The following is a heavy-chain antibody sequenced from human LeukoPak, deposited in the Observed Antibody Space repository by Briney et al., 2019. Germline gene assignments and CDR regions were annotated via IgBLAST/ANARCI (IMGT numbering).Heavy chain of an antibody. V-gene: IGHV3-30*09. CDR2: IIFDGSKN. CDR3: ARDRYYGTVSRLNYFDY. Sequence: GRSLRLSCAASGFTFSSYSMHWVRQAPGKGLEWVALIIFDGSKNYYADSVKGRFAISRDTSENTLYLQMNSLRGDDTAVYYCARDRYYGTVSRLNYFDYWGQGALVTVSS. D-gene: IGHD3-10*01. J-gene: IGHJ4*02. CDR1: GFTFSSYS.